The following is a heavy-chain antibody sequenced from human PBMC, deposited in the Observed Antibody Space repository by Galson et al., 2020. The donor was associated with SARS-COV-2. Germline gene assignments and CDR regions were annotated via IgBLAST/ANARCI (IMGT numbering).Heavy chain of an antibody. CDR2: IYYSGSS. D-gene: IGHD3-10*01. V-gene: IGHV4-31*11. CDR3: ARGFLPYFDY. J-gene: IGHJ4*02. Sequence: SETLSLTCAVSGDSISSGDYYWNWIRQRPGEGLEWLGYIYYSGSSYYNPSLKSRVTFSVDTSKNQFSLTLKSVTAADTAVYYCARGFLPYFDYWGLGTLVTVSS. CDR1: GDSISSGDYY.